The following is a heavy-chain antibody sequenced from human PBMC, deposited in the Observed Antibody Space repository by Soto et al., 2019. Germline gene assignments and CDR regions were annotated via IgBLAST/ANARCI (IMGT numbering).Heavy chain of an antibody. Sequence: QVQLVESGGGVVQPGGSLRLSCAASGFTFSTSVMHWVRQAPGKGLEWMAIISYGGVNKYYADSVKGRFTISRDISESTLYLQMTSLRTEDTAVYDCAREEFEDGRGHFDYWGQGTLVSVSS. CDR1: GFTFSTSV. CDR3: AREEFEDGRGHFDY. D-gene: IGHD3-22*01. CDR2: ISYGGVNK. J-gene: IGHJ4*02. V-gene: IGHV3-30-3*01.